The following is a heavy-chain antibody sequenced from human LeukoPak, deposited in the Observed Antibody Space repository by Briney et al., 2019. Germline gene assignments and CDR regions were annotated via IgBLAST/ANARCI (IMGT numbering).Heavy chain of an antibody. CDR1: GFALSSHW. CDR2: VNRDGSET. J-gene: IGHJ6*02. Sequence: GGFLRLSCAASGFALSSHWMTWVRQVPGRGPEWVANVNRDGSETYYLDSVKGRFTISKDNANNSLYLQMNSLRAEDTALYHCARNNGMDVWGQGTTVIVSS. V-gene: IGHV3-7*03. CDR3: ARNNGMDV.